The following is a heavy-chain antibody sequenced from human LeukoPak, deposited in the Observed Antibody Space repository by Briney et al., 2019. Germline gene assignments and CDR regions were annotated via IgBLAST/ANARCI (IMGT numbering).Heavy chain of an antibody. J-gene: IGHJ4*02. D-gene: IGHD6-19*01. CDR2: VDPEDGET. CDR3: ATGGVAGTGSIDY. Sequence: GASVKISCKVSGYTFTDYYMHWVQQAPGKGLEWMGLVDPEDGETVYAEKFQGRVTITADTSTDTAYMELSSLRSEDTAVYYCATGGVAGTGSIDYWGQGTLVTVSS. V-gene: IGHV1-69-2*01. CDR1: GYTFTDYY.